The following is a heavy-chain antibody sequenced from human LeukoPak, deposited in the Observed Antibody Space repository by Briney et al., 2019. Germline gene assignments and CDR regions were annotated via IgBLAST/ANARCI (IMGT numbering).Heavy chain of an antibody. CDR2: NYYNGST. V-gene: IGHV4-39*01. J-gene: IGHJ4*02. CDR1: GGSISSSSYY. D-gene: IGHD3-10*01. CDR3: ARLIRLVTIVRGVINHFDY. Sequence: PSETLSLTCTVSGGSISSSSYYWGWLRQPPGKGLEWNVNNYYNGSTYYNPSLKSRVTISVDTSNNQSSLKLSSVPAADTAVYYCARLIRLVTIVRGVINHFDYWGQGTLVTVSS.